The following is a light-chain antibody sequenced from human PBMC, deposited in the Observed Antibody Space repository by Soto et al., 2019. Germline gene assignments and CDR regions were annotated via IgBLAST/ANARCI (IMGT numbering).Light chain of an antibody. CDR3: QQYKDSWT. J-gene: IGKJ1*01. V-gene: IGKV3-15*01. CDR2: GAS. CDR1: QGIGIN. Sequence: EIVMTQSPAALSVSPGETGTLSCRASQGIGINLAWYQQKPGLAPRLLIYGASTRATGVPARFSGSGSGTEFTLTISSLQSEDLAVYYCQQYKDSWTFGQGTKVEIK.